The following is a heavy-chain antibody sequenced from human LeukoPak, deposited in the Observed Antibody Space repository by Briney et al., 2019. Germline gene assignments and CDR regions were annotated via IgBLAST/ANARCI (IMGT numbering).Heavy chain of an antibody. CDR2: IYYSGST. D-gene: IGHD3-9*01. CDR3: AREGGGNVLRYFDWLQDDAFDI. Sequence: SETLSLTCTVSGGSIVNYYWSWIRQPPGKGLEWIGYIYYSGSTNYNPSLKSRVTISVDTSKNQFSLKLSSVTAADTAVYYCAREGGGNVLRYFDWLQDDAFDIWGQGTMVTVSS. J-gene: IGHJ3*02. V-gene: IGHV4-59*01. CDR1: GGSIVNYY.